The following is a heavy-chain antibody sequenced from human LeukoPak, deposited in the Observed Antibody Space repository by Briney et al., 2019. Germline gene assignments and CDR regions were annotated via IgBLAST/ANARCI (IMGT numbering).Heavy chain of an antibody. D-gene: IGHD1-26*01. CDR1: GLTFSSYW. CDR3: ARLRYSDY. V-gene: IGHV3-7*01. CDR2: IKEDGSEK. J-gene: IGHJ4*02. Sequence: PGGSLRLSCEVSGLTFSSYWMTWVRQAPGKGLEWVANIKEDGSEKCYVDSVKGRFTVSRDNTKNSLFLQMDSLRAEDTAMYYCARLRYSDYWGRGTLVTVSS.